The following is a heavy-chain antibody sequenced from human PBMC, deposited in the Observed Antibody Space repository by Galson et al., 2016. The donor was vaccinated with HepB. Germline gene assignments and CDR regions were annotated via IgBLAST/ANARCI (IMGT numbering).Heavy chain of an antibody. V-gene: IGHV1-3*04. CDR1: EYTFTRYT. D-gene: IGHD6-13*01. CDR2: INTDNGNT. CDR3: VRGGGHSWYDY. Sequence: SVKVSCKASEYTFTRYTMHWVRQAPGQRLEWMGWINTDNGNTKYAQKFQGRVTITRDTSASAIYMELSSLTYEDMAVYYCVRGGGHSWYDYWGRGTLVTVSS. J-gene: IGHJ4*02.